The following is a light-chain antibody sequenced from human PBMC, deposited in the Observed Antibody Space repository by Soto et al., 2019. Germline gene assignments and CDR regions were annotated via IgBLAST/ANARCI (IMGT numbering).Light chain of an antibody. J-gene: IGLJ1*01. CDR1: SSNIGSND. Sequence: QSVLTQPASVSAAPGQKVTIPCSGGSSNIGSNDVCWYQQVPGTAPKVLIYDNNKRPSGIPDRFSGSKSGTSATLGISGLQTGDEADYYCGTWHSDSYVFGSGTKVTVL. V-gene: IGLV1-51*01. CDR3: GTWHSDSYV. CDR2: DNN.